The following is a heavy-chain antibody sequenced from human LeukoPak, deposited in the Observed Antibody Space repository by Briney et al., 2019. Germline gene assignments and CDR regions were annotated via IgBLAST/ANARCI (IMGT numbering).Heavy chain of an antibody. D-gene: IGHD3-3*01. CDR2: IRGSGQDGSAGDT. Sequence: PGASLRLSCAASGFRFGSYAINWVRQAPGMGLEWVSSIRGSGQDGSAGDTFYGASARGRFTFSRENSKNTLYLQMNSLRAEDTAVYYCANNYDFWIGYLGDAFDIWGQGTMLTVSS. J-gene: IGHJ3*02. CDR1: GFRFGSYA. V-gene: IGHV3-23*01. CDR3: ANNYDFWIGYLGDAFDI.